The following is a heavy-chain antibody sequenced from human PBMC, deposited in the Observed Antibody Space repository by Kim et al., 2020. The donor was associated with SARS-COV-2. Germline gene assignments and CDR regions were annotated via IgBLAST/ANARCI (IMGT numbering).Heavy chain of an antibody. V-gene: IGHV4-59*01. D-gene: IGHD2-2*01. CDR3: ARVSDCSSSGCYASNFDY. J-gene: IGHJ4*01. CDR2: IYYSGNT. Sequence: SETLSLTCTVTGVSITTYYWSWIRQPPGEGLEWIGYIYYSGNTNYNPSLKSRITMSADTSKNQFSLRLSSVTAADTAVYYCARVSDCSSSGCYASNFDY. CDR1: GVSITTYY.